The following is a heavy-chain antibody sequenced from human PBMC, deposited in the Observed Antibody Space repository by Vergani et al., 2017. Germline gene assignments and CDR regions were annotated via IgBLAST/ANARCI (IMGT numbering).Heavy chain of an antibody. J-gene: IGHJ4*02. CDR3: AKGSGDYVGPPFDY. CDR2: ISGSGGST. CDR1: GGSISSYY. Sequence: VQLQESGPGLVKPSETLSLTCTVSGGSISSYYWSWIRQPPGKGLEWVSAISGSGGSTYYADSVKGRFTISRDNSKNTLYLQMNSLRAEDTAVYYCAKGSGDYVGPPFDYWGQGTLVTVSS. V-gene: IGHV3-23*01. D-gene: IGHD4-17*01.